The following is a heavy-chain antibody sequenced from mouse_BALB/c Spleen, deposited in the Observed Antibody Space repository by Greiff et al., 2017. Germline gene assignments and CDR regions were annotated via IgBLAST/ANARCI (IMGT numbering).Heavy chain of an antibody. V-gene: IGHV5-6-3*01. CDR2: INSNGGST. CDR3: ARDRGYYGSSLYYFDY. CDR1: GFTFSSYG. Sequence: EVKLVESGGGLVQPGGTLKLSCAASGFTFSSYGMYWVRQTPDKRLELVATINSNGGSTYYPDSGKGRFTIYRDNAKNTLYLQMSSLKSEATAMYYCARDRGYYGSSLYYFDYWGQGTTLTVSS. J-gene: IGHJ2*01. D-gene: IGHD1-1*01.